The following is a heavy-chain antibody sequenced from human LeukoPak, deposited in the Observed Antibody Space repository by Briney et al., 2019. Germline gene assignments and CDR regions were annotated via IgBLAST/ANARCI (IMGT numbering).Heavy chain of an antibody. J-gene: IGHJ4*02. CDR3: ARGLSSWYEGDY. D-gene: IGHD6-13*01. V-gene: IGHV4-34*01. CDR2: INHSGST. Sequence: SETLSLTCAVYGGSFSGHYWSWIRQPPGKGLEWIGEINHSGSTNYNPSLKSRVTISVDTSKNQFSLKLSSVTAADTAVYYCARGLSSWYEGDYWGQGTLVTVSS. CDR1: GGSFSGHY.